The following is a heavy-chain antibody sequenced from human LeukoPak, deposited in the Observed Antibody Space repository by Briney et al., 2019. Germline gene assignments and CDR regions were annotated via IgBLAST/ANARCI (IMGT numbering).Heavy chain of an antibody. CDR1: GFTFSSYG. CDR3: ARGSLNYYDSSGYSRVDY. CDR2: IRYDGSNK. J-gene: IGHJ4*02. V-gene: IGHV3-30*02. Sequence: PGGSLRLSCAASGFTFSSYGMHWVRQAPGKGLEWVAFIRYDGSNKYYADSVKGRFTISRDNSKNTLYLQMNSLRAEDTAVYYCARGSLNYYDSSGYSRVDYWGQGTLVTVSS. D-gene: IGHD3-22*01.